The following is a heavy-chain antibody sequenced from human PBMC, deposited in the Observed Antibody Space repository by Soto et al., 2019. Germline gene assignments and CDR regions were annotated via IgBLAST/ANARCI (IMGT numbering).Heavy chain of an antibody. CDR2: IYYSGST. Sequence: TLSLTCTVSGGSISSGDYYWSWIRQPPGKGLEWIGYIYYSGSTYYNPSLKSQVTISVDTSKNQFSLKLSSVTAADTAVYYCARDSDDSYYGMDVWGQGXTVTVSS. CDR3: ARDSDDSYYGMDV. CDR1: GGSISSGDYY. D-gene: IGHD3-22*01. V-gene: IGHV4-30-4*01. J-gene: IGHJ6*02.